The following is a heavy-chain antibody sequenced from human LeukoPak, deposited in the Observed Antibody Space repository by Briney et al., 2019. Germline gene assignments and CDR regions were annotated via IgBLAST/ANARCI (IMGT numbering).Heavy chain of an antibody. CDR2: INPNSGGT. CDR1: GYTFTGYY. D-gene: IGHD3-22*01. Sequence: ASVKVSCKASGYTFTGYYMHWVRQAPGQGLEWMGWINPNSGGTNYAQKFQGRVTMTRDTSISTAYMELSRLRSDHTAVYYCARLNLPYYEQDAFDIWGQGTMVTVSS. CDR3: ARLNLPYYEQDAFDI. J-gene: IGHJ3*02. V-gene: IGHV1-2*02.